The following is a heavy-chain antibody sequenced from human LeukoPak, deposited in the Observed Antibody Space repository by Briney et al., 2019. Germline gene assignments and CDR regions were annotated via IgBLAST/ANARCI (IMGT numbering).Heavy chain of an antibody. J-gene: IGHJ4*02. D-gene: IGHD3-10*01. CDR1: GFTFSSYG. Sequence: PGGSLRLSCAASGFTFSSYGMSWVRQAPGKGLEWVSAISGSGGSTYYADSVKGRFTISRDNSKNTLYLQMNSLRAEDTAVYYCAKDLLTMVRGGIDYWGQGTLVTVSS. V-gene: IGHV3-23*01. CDR3: AKDLLTMVRGGIDY. CDR2: ISGSGGST.